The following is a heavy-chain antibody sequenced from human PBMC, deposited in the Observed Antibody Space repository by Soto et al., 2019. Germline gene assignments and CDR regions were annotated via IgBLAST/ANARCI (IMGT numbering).Heavy chain of an antibody. V-gene: IGHV3-11*06. J-gene: IGHJ4*02. CDR3: ARDLSSSSTNYFDS. CDR2: ISSSSSYT. Sequence: GGSLRLSCAASGFTFSDYYMSWIRQAPGKGLEWLSYISSSSSYTNYADSVKGRFTISRDNAKNSLFPQMNSLRADDTAVYYCARDLSSSSTNYFDSWGQGTLVTVSS. CDR1: GFTFSDYY.